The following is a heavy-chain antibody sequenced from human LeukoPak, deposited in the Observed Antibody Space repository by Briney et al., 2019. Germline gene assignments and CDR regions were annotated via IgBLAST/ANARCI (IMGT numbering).Heavy chain of an antibody. Sequence: GASVKVSCKASGYTFTSYVMNWVRQAPGQGLEWMGWINTNTGNPTYAQGFTGRFVFSLDTSVSTAYLQISSLKAEDTAVYYCARAVNYYDSSGYGFRDAFDIWGQGTMVTVSS. V-gene: IGHV7-4-1*02. CDR1: GYTFTSYV. CDR3: ARAVNYYDSSGYGFRDAFDI. D-gene: IGHD3-22*01. CDR2: INTNTGNP. J-gene: IGHJ3*02.